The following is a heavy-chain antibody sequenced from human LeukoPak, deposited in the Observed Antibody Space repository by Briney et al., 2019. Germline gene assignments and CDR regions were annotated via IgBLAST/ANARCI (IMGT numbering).Heavy chain of an antibody. CDR1: GGSISSYY. CDR2: IYYSGTT. Sequence: SETLSLTCPVSGGSISSYYWCWIRQPPGKGLEWIGYIYYSGTTNYNPSLKSRVTISVDTSKNQFSLKLSSVTAADTAVYYCARGVYIAAAQYGYGGQGTLVTVSA. V-gene: IGHV4-59*01. CDR3: ARGVYIAAAQYGY. D-gene: IGHD6-13*01. J-gene: IGHJ4*02.